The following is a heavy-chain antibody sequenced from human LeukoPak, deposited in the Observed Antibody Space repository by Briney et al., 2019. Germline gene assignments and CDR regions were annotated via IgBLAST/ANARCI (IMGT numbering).Heavy chain of an antibody. CDR3: ARKEGRFLEFGSYFDY. Sequence: ASVKVSCKASGYTFTSYGISWVRQAPGQGLEWMGWISAYNGNTNYAQKLQGRVTMTTDTSTSTAYMELRSLRYDDTAVYYCARKEGRFLEFGSYFDYWGQGTLVTVSS. D-gene: IGHD3-3*01. J-gene: IGHJ4*02. CDR2: ISAYNGNT. CDR1: GYTFTSYG. V-gene: IGHV1-18*01.